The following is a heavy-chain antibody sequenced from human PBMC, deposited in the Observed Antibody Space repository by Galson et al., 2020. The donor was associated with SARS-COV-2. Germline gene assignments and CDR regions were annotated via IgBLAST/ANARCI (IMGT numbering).Heavy chain of an antibody. CDR1: GFTFSSYA. CDR3: AKKEKNREADAFDI. Sequence: GESLKISCAASGFTFSSYAMSWVRQAPGKGLEWVSAISSNGARTHYADSVKGRFTISRDNSKSTLYLQMTSLRAEDTALYYCAKKEKNREADAFDIWGQGTMVTVSS. J-gene: IGHJ3*02. V-gene: IGHV3-23*01. CDR2: ISSNGART. D-gene: IGHD1-26*01.